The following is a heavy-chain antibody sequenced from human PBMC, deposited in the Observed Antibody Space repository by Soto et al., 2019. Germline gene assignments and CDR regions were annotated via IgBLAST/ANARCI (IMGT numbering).Heavy chain of an antibody. V-gene: IGHV3-33*01. Sequence: VQLVESGGGVVQPGRSLRLSCAASGFTFSSYGMHWVRQAPGKGLEWVAVIWYDGSNKYYADSVKGRFTISRDNSKNTLYLQMNSLRAEDTAVYYCARDRSVVVISDELGYWGQGTLVTVSS. CDR1: GFTFSSYG. D-gene: IGHD3-22*01. CDR2: IWYDGSNK. J-gene: IGHJ1*01. CDR3: ARDRSVVVISDELGY.